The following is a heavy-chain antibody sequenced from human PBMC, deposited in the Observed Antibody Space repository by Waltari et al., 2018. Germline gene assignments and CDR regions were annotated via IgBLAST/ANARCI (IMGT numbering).Heavy chain of an antibody. CDR3: ARDGGRNLDY. CDR1: GFTLSNYW. Sequence: EGQVVDSGGGLVQPGGSLRLSCAASGFTLSNYWIHWVRQAPGKGLVWVSIMSADGSVRRYADSVKGRFTISRDNVKNMLYLQMDSLRAEDTAVYYCARDGGRNLDYWGQGTLVVVS. CDR2: MSADGSVR. J-gene: IGHJ4*02. D-gene: IGHD6-25*01. V-gene: IGHV3-74*01.